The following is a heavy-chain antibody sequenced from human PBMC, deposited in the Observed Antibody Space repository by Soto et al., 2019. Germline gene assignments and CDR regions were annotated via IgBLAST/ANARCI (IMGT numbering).Heavy chain of an antibody. CDR2: IYYNGYT. CDR1: GVSITSFY. CDR3: ATLPYYDSSGSFGF. Sequence: SETLSLTCSVSGVSITSFYWSWIRQTPGRGLEWIGYIYYNGYTNYTSSLKSRVSISMDVSENRFSLKLNSVTAADTAVYYCATLPYYDSSGSFGFWGQGALVTVSS. D-gene: IGHD3-22*01. J-gene: IGHJ4*02. V-gene: IGHV4-59*01.